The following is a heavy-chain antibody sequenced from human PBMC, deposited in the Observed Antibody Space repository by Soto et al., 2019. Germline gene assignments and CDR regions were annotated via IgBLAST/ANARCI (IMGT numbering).Heavy chain of an antibody. CDR1: GGSFSGYY. CDR3: ARGGGSRPYSSGWYLGYFDY. Sequence: SETLSLTCAVYGGSFSGYYWSWIRQPPGKGLEWIGEINHSGSTNYNPSLKSRVTISVDTSKNQFSLKLSSVTAADTAVYYCARGGGSRPYSSGWYLGYFDYWGQGTLVTVSS. V-gene: IGHV4-34*01. J-gene: IGHJ4*02. CDR2: INHSGST. D-gene: IGHD6-19*01.